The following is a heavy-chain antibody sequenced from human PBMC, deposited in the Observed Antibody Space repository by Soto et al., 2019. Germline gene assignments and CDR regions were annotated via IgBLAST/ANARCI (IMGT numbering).Heavy chain of an antibody. CDR3: ARTVGATYAFDI. CDR2: ISAYNGNT. CDR1: GYTFTSYG. J-gene: IGHJ3*02. D-gene: IGHD1-26*01. Sequence: QVHLVQSGAEVKKPGASVKVSCKASGYTFTSYGISWVRQAPGQGLEWMGWISAYNGNTNYAQKLQGRVTMTTDTYTSTAYMEVRSLRSDDTSVYYCARTVGATYAFDIWGQGTMVTVSS. V-gene: IGHV1-18*01.